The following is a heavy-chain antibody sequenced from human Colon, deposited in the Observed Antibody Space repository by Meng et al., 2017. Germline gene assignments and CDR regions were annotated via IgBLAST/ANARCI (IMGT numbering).Heavy chain of an antibody. Sequence: GHRPESGRGVERPLVTLAVTCVVFGGFLSGYYWSWIRQPPGKGLEWIGEINHSGSTNYNPSLKSRVTISVDTSKNQFSLKLSSVTAADTAVYYCARVRITIFGVVSTFDYWGQGTLVTVSS. D-gene: IGHD3-3*01. CDR3: ARVRITIFGVVSTFDY. V-gene: IGHV4-34*01. CDR1: GGFLSGYY. CDR2: INHSGST. J-gene: IGHJ4*02.